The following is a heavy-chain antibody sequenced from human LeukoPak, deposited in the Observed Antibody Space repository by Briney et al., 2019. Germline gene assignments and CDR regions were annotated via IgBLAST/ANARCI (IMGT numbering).Heavy chain of an antibody. CDR1: GYTFTSYY. V-gene: IGHV1-46*01. D-gene: IGHD3-3*01. CDR3: ARDVRFLEWLSYNWFDP. CDR2: INPSGGST. Sequence: ASVKVFCKASGYTFTSYYMHWVRQAPGQGLEWMGIINPSGGSTSYAQKFQGGVTMTRDTSTSTVYMELSSLRSEDTAVYYCARDVRFLEWLSYNWFDPWGQGTLVTVSS. J-gene: IGHJ5*02.